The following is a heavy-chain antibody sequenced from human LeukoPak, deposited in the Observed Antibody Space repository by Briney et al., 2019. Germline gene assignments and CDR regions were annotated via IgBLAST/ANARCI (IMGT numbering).Heavy chain of an antibody. Sequence: SETLSLTCTVSGDSISGSSYYWGWIRQPPGKGLVWIGNIYYGGSTYYNPSLKSRVSISVDTSNNQFSLKVSSVTAADTAVYYCASADGYKIDYWGQGTLVTVSS. V-gene: IGHV4-39*01. CDR2: IYYGGST. CDR3: ASADGYKIDY. CDR1: GDSISGSSYY. J-gene: IGHJ4*02. D-gene: IGHD5-24*01.